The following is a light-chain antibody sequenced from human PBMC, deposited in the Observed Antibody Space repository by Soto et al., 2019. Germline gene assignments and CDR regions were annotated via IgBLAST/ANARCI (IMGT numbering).Light chain of an antibody. Sequence: EIVLTQSPGTLSLSPGERATLSCRASQSVSSSYLAWYQQTPGQAPRLLIYGASSRATGIPDRFSGSGSGTDFTLTISRLEPEDFAVYYCQQYGSSPFTFGPGTKLDIK. V-gene: IGKV3-20*01. CDR2: GAS. J-gene: IGKJ3*01. CDR1: QSVSSSY. CDR3: QQYGSSPFT.